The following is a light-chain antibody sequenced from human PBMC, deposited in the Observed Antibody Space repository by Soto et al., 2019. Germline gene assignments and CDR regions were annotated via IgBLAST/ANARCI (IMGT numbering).Light chain of an antibody. CDR1: SGDFGGYNY. V-gene: IGLV2-14*03. CDR3: NSYTNSNTLPV. J-gene: IGLJ1*01. Sequence: LTQPASVSGSPGQSITISCTGASGDFGGYNYVSWYQQHPGKAPQLLIYGVTNRPSGVSNRFSGSKSGNTASLTISGLQADDEAEYYCNSYTNSNTLPVFGTGTKVTVL. CDR2: GVT.